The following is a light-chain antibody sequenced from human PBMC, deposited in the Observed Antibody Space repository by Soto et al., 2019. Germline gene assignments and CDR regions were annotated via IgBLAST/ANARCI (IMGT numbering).Light chain of an antibody. CDR3: QQSKSFPLT. Sequence: DIQMTQSPSSVSASVGDRVTITCRASQDINSWLTWYQQKPGKAPKVLIYIASRLQPGVPSRFSGRGSGTDFSLTISNLQPEEFATYFCQQSKSFPLTFGVGTKVEIK. V-gene: IGKV1-12*01. J-gene: IGKJ4*01. CDR1: QDINSW. CDR2: IAS.